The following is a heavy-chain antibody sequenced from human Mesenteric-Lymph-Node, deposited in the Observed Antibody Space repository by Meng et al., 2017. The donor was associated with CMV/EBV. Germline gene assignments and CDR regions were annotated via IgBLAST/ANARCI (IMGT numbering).Heavy chain of an antibody. CDR3: ARAGEYQANNWFDP. D-gene: IGHD2-2*01. V-gene: IGHV3-7*01. J-gene: IGHJ5*02. CDR2: INQDGSEK. CDR1: EFTFSNYW. Sequence: GESLKISCAASEFTFSNYWMSWVRQAPGKGLESVANINQDGSEKYYVDSVKGRFTISKDNAKNSLYLQMNSLRAEDTAVYYCARAGEYQANNWFDPWGQGTLVTVSS.